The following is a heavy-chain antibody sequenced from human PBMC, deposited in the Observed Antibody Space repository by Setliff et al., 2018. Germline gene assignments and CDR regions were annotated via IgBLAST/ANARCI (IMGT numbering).Heavy chain of an antibody. Sequence: ASVKASCKASGYTFTLYYLHWVRQAPGQGLEWMGRINANSGGTNYAQKFQGRVTMTRDTSISTAYMDLSRLRSDDTAVYYCARSPLPPPGPGYYYDNSYYYYMDVWGKGTTVTV. V-gene: IGHV1-2*06. CDR3: ARSPLPPPGPGYYYDNSYYYYMDV. D-gene: IGHD3-22*01. CDR1: GYTFTLYY. J-gene: IGHJ6*03. CDR2: INANSGGT.